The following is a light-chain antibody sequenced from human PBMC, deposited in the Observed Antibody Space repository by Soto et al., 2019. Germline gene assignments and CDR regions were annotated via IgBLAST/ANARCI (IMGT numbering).Light chain of an antibody. J-gene: IGLJ1*01. V-gene: IGLV1-44*01. CDR3: ASWDDSLNAYV. Sequence: QSVLTQPPSASATPGQRVTISCSRSSSNIGSNSVNWYQQVPGTAPRLLIYSNNQRPSGVPDRLSGSKSGTSASLAIGGLQSEDEADYYCASWDDSLNAYVFGGGTKLTVL. CDR2: SNN. CDR1: SSNIGSNS.